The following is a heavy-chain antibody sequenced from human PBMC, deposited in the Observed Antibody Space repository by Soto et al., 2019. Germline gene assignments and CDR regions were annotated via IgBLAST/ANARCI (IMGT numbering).Heavy chain of an antibody. J-gene: IGHJ3*02. CDR1: GYTFTSYY. V-gene: IGHV1-46*03. CDR2: INPSGGST. Sequence: ASVKVSCKASGYTFTSYYMHRVRQAPGQGLEWMGIINPSGGSTSYAQKFQGRVTMTRDMSTSTVYMELSSLRSEDTAVYYCAREDSSSPGAFDIWGQGTMVTVSS. D-gene: IGHD6-13*01. CDR3: AREDSSSPGAFDI.